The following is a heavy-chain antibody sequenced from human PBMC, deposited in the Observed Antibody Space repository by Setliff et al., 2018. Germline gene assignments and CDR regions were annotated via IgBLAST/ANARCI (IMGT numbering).Heavy chain of an antibody. D-gene: IGHD5-18*01. CDR1: GLIFSNNW. J-gene: IGHJ3*02. V-gene: IGHV3-7*03. CDR2: IRQDGFEK. CDR3: TTVAIQIWSASGAFDI. Sequence: GGSLRLSCVASGLIFSNNWMAWVRQAPGKGLEWVASIRQDGFEKHYVDSVKGRFTISRDNGEDSMYLQMSSLRAEDTAVYYCTTVAIQIWSASGAFDIWGRGVLVTVSS.